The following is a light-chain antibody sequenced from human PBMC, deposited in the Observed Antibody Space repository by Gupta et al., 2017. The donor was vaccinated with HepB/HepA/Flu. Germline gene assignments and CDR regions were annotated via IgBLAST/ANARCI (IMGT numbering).Light chain of an antibody. J-gene: IGLJ3*02. V-gene: IGLV1-40*01. CDR3: KSYDNSQVGRV. CDR2: GNR. CDR1: SSNVGAGYY. Sequence: QSVLTQPPSVSGSPGQGVTISCPGTSSNVGAGYYVHSYQQCPEATPKLLIYGNRNRISGVPDRFSGSKYGTSATLANTGLQAGDGADYYWKSYDNSQVGRVFGGGTKLTVL.